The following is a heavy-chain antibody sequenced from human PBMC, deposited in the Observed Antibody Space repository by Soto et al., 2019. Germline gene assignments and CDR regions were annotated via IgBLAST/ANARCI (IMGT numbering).Heavy chain of an antibody. CDR1: GGSLSRGTDS. D-gene: IGHD3-16*02. V-gene: IGHV4-30-2*01. Sequence: QLRLQESGSGLVKPSQTVSLTCAVSGGSLSRGTDSWSWIRQPPGKALEWIGFIYNNGDTYYNPSLKSRGPISVDRSTNQVSLKLSSVTAADTAVYYCARDYRTSAGRPFDYWGQGILVTVSS. J-gene: IGHJ4*02. CDR2: IYNNGDT. CDR3: ARDYRTSAGRPFDY.